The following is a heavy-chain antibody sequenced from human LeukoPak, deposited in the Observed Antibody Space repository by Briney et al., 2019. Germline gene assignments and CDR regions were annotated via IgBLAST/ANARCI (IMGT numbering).Heavy chain of an antibody. CDR3: AKDSRSFDWSLANPDY. J-gene: IGHJ4*02. CDR2: ISYGGSNK. V-gene: IGHV3-30*18. CDR1: GFTFSSYG. D-gene: IGHD3-9*01. Sequence: PGGSLRLSCAASGFTFSSYGMHWVRQAPGKGLEWVAVISYGGSNKYYADSVKGRFTISRDNSKNTLFLQMNSLRAEDTAVYYCAKDSRSFDWSLANPDYWGQGTLVTVS.